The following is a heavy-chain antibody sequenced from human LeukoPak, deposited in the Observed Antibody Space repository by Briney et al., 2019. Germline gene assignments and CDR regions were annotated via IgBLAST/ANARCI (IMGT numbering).Heavy chain of an antibody. CDR2: INHSGST. J-gene: IGHJ5*02. V-gene: IGHV4-34*01. CDR1: GGSFSGYY. D-gene: IGHD2-8*01. Sequence: TSETLSLTCAVYGGSFSGYYWSWIRQPPGKGLEWIGEINHSGSTNYNPSLKSRVTISVDTSKNQFSLKLSSVTAADTAVYYCARGSNGPWGQGALVTVSS. CDR3: ARGSNGP.